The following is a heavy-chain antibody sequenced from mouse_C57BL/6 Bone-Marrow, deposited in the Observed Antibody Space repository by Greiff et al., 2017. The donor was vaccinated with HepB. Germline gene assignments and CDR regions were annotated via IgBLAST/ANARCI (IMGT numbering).Heavy chain of an antibody. D-gene: IGHD1-1*01. V-gene: IGHV8-12*01. J-gene: IGHJ4*01. Sequence: QVQLKESGPGILQSSQTLSLTCSFSGFSLSTSGMGVSWIRQPSGKGLEWLVHIYWDDDKRYNPSLKSRLTISKDTSRNQVFLKITSVDTADTATYYCARNYEDYAMDYWGQGTSVTVSS. CDR2: IYWDDDK. CDR3: ARNYEDYAMDY. CDR1: GFSLSTSGMG.